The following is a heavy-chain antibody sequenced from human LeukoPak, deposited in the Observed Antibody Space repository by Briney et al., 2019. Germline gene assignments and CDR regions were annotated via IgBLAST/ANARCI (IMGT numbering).Heavy chain of an antibody. J-gene: IGHJ6*03. CDR2: IYSGGST. Sequence: GGSLRLSCAASGFTVSSNYMSWVRPAPGKGLEWVSVIYSGGSTYYADSVKDRFTISRDNSKNTLYLQMNSLRAEDTAVYYCARYAVAYYYYMDVWGKGTTVTISS. CDR3: ARYAVAYYYYMDV. V-gene: IGHV3-66*01. D-gene: IGHD2-2*01. CDR1: GFTVSSNY.